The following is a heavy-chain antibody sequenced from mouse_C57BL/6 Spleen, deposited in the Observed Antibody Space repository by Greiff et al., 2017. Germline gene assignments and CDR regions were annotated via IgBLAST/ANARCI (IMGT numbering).Heavy chain of an antibody. D-gene: IGHD2-3*01. J-gene: IGHJ4*01. CDR1: GYSFTGYY. V-gene: IGHV1-42*01. Sequence: EVQLQQSGPELVKPGASVKISCKASGYSFTGYYMNWVKQSPEKSLEWIGEINPSTGGTTYNQKFKAKATLTVDKSSSTAYMQLNSLTSEDSAVYYCARRRGIYDGYYDAMDYWGQGTSVTVSS. CDR2: INPSTGGT. CDR3: ARRRGIYDGYYDAMDY.